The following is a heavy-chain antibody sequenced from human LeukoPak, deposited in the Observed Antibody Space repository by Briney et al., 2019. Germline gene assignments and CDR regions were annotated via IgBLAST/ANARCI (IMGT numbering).Heavy chain of an antibody. CDR3: AKDPKTSYYYYYYMDV. V-gene: IGHV3-23*01. J-gene: IGHJ6*03. CDR1: GFTFSSYA. Sequence: TGGSLRLSCAASGFTFSSYAMSWVRQAPGKGLEWVSAISGSGGSTYYADSVKGRFTISRDNSKNTLYLQMNSLRAEDTAVYYCAKDPKTSYYYYYYMDVWGKGTTVTVSS. CDR2: ISGSGGST.